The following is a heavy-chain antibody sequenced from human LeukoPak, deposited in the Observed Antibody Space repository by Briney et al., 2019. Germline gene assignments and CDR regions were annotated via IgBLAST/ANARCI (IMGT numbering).Heavy chain of an antibody. CDR1: GASISTYY. D-gene: IGHD1-26*01. V-gene: IGHV4-59*01. CDR2: ISYSGTT. CDR3: ARDFRSQGCFDP. Sequence: PSETLSLTCTVSGASISTYYWSWIRQPPGKGLEWMGYISYSGTTHYNPSLKSRVTISVDTSKNQFSLKMSSVTAADTAVYYCARDFRSQGCFDPWGQGTLVTVSS. J-gene: IGHJ5*02.